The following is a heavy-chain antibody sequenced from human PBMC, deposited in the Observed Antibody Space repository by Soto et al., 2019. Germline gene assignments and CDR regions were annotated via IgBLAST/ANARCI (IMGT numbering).Heavy chain of an antibody. CDR3: AKVSKGCSGGSCYPFGGAFDI. CDR1: GFTFSSYG. CDR2: IWYDGSNK. D-gene: IGHD2-15*01. V-gene: IGHV3-30*02. Sequence: GSLRLSCAASGFTFSSYGMHWVRQAPGKGLEWVAVIWYDGSNKYYADSVKGRFTISRDNAKNSLYLQMNSLRAEDTALYYCAKVSKGCSGGSCYPFGGAFDIWGQGTMVTVSS. J-gene: IGHJ3*02.